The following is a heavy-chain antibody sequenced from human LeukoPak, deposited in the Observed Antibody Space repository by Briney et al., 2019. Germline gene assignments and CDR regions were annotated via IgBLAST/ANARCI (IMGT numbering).Heavy chain of an antibody. CDR2: INHSGST. V-gene: IGHV4-34*01. D-gene: IGHD3-22*01. J-gene: IGHJ3*02. CDR1: GGSFSGYY. Sequence: SETLSLTCAVYGGSFSGYYWSWIRQPPGKGLEWIGEINHSGSTNYNPSLKSRVTISVDTSKNQFSLKLSSVTAADTAVYYCARDQGSGYYGLDAFDIWGQGTMVTVSS. CDR3: ARDQGSGYYGLDAFDI.